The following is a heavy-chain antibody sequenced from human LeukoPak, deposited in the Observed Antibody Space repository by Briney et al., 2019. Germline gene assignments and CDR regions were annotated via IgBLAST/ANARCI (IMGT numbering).Heavy chain of an antibody. J-gene: IGHJ5*02. CDR2: IYYSGST. CDR3: ARGGTIVVVTFDP. CDR1: GGSISSSSYY. Sequence: SETPSLTCTVSGGSISSSSYYWGWIRQPPGKGLEWIGSIYYSGSTYYNPSLKSRVTISVDTSKNQFSLKLSSVTAADTAVYYCARGGTIVVVTFDPWGQGILVTVSS. V-gene: IGHV4-39*07. D-gene: IGHD2-21*02.